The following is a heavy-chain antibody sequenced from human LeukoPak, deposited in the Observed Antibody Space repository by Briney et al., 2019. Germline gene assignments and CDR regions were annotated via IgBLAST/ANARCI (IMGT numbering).Heavy chain of an antibody. CDR3: AKTDGDYADY. CDR2: ISYDGSNK. CDR1: GFTFSRYG. J-gene: IGHJ4*02. V-gene: IGHV3-30*18. Sequence: GRSLRLSCEASGFTFSRYGMHWVRQAPGKGLEGVAVISYDGSNKYYADSVKGRFTISRDNSKNTLYLQMNSLRAEDTAVYYCAKTDGDYADYWGQGTLVTVSS. D-gene: IGHD4-17*01.